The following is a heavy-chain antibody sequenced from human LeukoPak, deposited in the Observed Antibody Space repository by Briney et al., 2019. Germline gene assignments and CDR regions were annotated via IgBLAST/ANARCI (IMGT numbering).Heavy chain of an antibody. CDR2: IYYSGST. V-gene: IGHV4-4*02. CDR3: ASTTTVVTGAAFDI. J-gene: IGHJ3*02. D-gene: IGHD4-23*01. CDR1: GGSISSSNW. Sequence: SGTLSLTCAVSGGSISSSNWWSWVRQPPGKGLEWIGSIYYSGSTYYNPSLKSRVTISVDTSKNQFSLKLSSVTAADTAVYYCASTTTVVTGAAFDIWGQGTMVTVSS.